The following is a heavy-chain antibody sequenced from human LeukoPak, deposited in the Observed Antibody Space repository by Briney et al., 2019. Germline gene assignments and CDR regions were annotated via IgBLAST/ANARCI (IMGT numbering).Heavy chain of an antibody. CDR1: GFTFSSYW. CDR2: INSDGSST. Sequence: GGSLRLSCAVSGFTFSSYWMHWVRQAPGKGLVWVSRINSDGSSTSYADSVKGRFTTSRDNAKNTLYLQMNSLRAEDTAVYYCARDPKTLGATTWEFDYWGQGTLVTVSS. J-gene: IGHJ4*02. V-gene: IGHV3-74*01. D-gene: IGHD1-26*01. CDR3: ARDPKTLGATTWEFDY.